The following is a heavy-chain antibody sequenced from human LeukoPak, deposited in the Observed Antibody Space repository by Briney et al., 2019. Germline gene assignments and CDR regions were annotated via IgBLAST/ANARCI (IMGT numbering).Heavy chain of an antibody. Sequence: GGSLRLSCAASGFTFSSYAMSWVRQAPGKGLEWVSAISGSGGSTYYADSVKGRFTISRDNSKNTLYLQMNSLRAEDTAVYYCAKDLGGIWFGELSAPFIDYWGQGTLVTVSS. CDR1: GFTFSSYA. CDR3: AKDLGGIWFGELSAPFIDY. D-gene: IGHD3-10*01. CDR2: ISGSGGST. J-gene: IGHJ4*02. V-gene: IGHV3-23*01.